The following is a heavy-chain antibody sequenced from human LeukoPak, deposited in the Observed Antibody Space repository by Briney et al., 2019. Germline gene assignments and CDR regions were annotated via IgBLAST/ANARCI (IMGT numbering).Heavy chain of an antibody. J-gene: IGHJ4*02. CDR1: GFTFSSYG. CDR2: VWYDGINR. Sequence: TGGSLRLSCAASGFTFSSYGMHWVRQAPGKGLEWLAVVWYDGINRYYVGSVKGRFIISRANSENTRYLQMNNLGVADTAVYYCARDGRVLGSTTPGPFDYWGQGTLVTVSS. D-gene: IGHD1-1*01. V-gene: IGHV3-33*01. CDR3: ARDGRVLGSTTPGPFDY.